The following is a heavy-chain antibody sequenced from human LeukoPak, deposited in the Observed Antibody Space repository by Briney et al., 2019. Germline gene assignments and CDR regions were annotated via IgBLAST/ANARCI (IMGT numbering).Heavy chain of an antibody. CDR2: IYYSGST. D-gene: IGHD6-19*01. Sequence: SETLSLTCTVSGGSVSSGSYYWSWIRQPPGKGLEWIGYIYYSGSTNYNPSLKSRVTISVDTSKNQFSLKLSSVTAADTAVYYCAVRRGPEAVAGTGTFDPWGQGTLVTVSS. CDR1: GGSVSSGSYY. J-gene: IGHJ5*02. V-gene: IGHV4-61*01. CDR3: AVRRGPEAVAGTGTFDP.